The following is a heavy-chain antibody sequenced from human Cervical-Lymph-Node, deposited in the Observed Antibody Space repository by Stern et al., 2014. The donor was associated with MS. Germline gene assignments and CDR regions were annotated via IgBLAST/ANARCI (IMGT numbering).Heavy chain of an antibody. D-gene: IGHD3-16*01. V-gene: IGHV3-11*01. J-gene: IGHJ4*02. CDR2: ITTSGSSI. Sequence: VQLVESGGGLVKPGGSLRLSCAASGFTFSDYYMNWIRQAPGKGLELVSHITTSGSSIYYADSVRGRFTISRDNANNSLYLQMNSLRADDTAVYYCARTWGKGRAPDYWGQGTLVTVSS. CDR1: GFTFSDYY. CDR3: ARTWGKGRAPDY.